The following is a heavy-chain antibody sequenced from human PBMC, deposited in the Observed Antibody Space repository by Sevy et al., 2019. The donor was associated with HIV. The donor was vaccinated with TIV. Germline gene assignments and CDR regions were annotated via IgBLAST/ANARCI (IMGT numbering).Heavy chain of an antibody. CDR1: GGSISSSSYY. CDR2: IYYSGST. D-gene: IGHD3-3*01. CDR3: ATDRYYDFWSGYAFDY. Sequence: SETLSLTCTVSGGSISSSSYYWGWIRQPPGKGLEWIGSIYYSGSTYYNPSLKSRVTISVDTSKNQFSLKLISVTAADTAVYYCATDRYYDFWSGYAFDYRGQGTLVTVSS. J-gene: IGHJ4*02. V-gene: IGHV4-39*01.